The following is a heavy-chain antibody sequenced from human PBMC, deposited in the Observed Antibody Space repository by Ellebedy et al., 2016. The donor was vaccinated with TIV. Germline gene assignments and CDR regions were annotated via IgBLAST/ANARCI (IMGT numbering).Heavy chain of an antibody. D-gene: IGHD2-2*01. CDR1: GYSFTCYY. CDR2: IYPGDSDT. Sequence: KVSXXGSGYSFTCYYTGWVRQMPGKGLEWLGIIYPGDSDTRYSPSFQGQVTISADKSISTAYLQWSSLKDSDTAMYYCARRDAVLCNFDYWGQGTLVTVSS. V-gene: IGHV5-51*01. CDR3: ARRDAVLCNFDY. J-gene: IGHJ4*02.